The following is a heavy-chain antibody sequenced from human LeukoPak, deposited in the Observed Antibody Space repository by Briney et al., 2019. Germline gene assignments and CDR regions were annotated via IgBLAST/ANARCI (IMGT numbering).Heavy chain of an antibody. CDR3: ARLLAGCPGGRCRAHFDY. V-gene: IGHV4-59*01. CDR2: IYFIGST. CDR1: GDSISNNY. Sequence: PSETLSLTCSVSGDSISNNYWSWMRQPPRKGLEWIGYIYFIGSTNYNPSLKSRVTMSVDTSKNQFSLTLSSVTAADTAVYYCARLLAGCPGGRCRAHFDYWGQGTLVTVSS. D-gene: IGHD2-8*02. J-gene: IGHJ4*02.